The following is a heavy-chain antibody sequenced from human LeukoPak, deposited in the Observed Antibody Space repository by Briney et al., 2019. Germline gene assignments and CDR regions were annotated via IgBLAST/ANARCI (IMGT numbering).Heavy chain of an antibody. J-gene: IGHJ4*02. Sequence: GGSLRLSCAASGFTFSIYTMHWVRQAPGKGLEWVASIAYHGSNKYYADSVEGRFTISRDDSENTLYVQINTLRVEDTAVYYCARDGPSYSTGYYFDYWGQGTLVTVSS. D-gene: IGHD6-19*01. CDR3: ARDGPSYSTGYYFDY. V-gene: IGHV3-30-3*01. CDR1: GFTFSIYT. CDR2: IAYHGSNK.